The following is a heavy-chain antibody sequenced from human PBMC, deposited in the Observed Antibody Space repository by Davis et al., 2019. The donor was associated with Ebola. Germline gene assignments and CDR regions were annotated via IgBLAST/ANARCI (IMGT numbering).Heavy chain of an antibody. CDR1: GFTFSSYA. V-gene: IGHV3-21*01. CDR2: ISSSSSYI. Sequence: GGSLRLSCAASGFTFSSYAMSWVHQAPGKGLEWVSSISSSSSYIYYADSVKGRFTISRDNAKNSLYLQMNSLRAEDTAVYYCARDLDTEEGSGWYYWGQGTLVTVSS. J-gene: IGHJ4*02. CDR3: ARDLDTEEGSGWYY. D-gene: IGHD6-19*01.